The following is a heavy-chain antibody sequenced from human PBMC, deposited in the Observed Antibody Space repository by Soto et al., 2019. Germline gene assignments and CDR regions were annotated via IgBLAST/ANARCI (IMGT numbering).Heavy chain of an antibody. CDR3: SREWPSGYSSGWSVNWYFDL. D-gene: IGHD6-19*01. CDR1: GFTFSSYS. J-gene: IGHJ2*01. Sequence: EVQLVESGGGLVQPGGSLRLSCAASGFTFSSYSMKWVRQAPGKGLEWVSYISSSSSTIYYADSVKGRFTISRDNAKNSRYLQINSRRAEDKAVYYCSREWPSGYSSGWSVNWYFDLWGRGTLVTVSS. CDR2: ISSSSSTI. V-gene: IGHV3-48*01.